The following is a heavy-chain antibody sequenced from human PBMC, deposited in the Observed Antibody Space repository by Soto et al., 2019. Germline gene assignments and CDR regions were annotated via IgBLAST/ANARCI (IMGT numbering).Heavy chain of an antibody. CDR1: GFTFSSYA. CDR2: ISYDETNK. Sequence: QVQLVESGGGVVQPGRSLRLSCAASGFTFSSYAMHWVRQAPGKGLEWVAVISYDETNKYYADSVKGRFTLSRDNSKNTLYLQMNSLRADDTAVYYWARDLHAVGAVLAARYYYYDMDVWGKGTTVTVSS. D-gene: IGHD3-16*01. J-gene: IGHJ6*04. CDR3: ARDLHAVGAVLAARYYYYDMDV. V-gene: IGHV3-30-3*01.